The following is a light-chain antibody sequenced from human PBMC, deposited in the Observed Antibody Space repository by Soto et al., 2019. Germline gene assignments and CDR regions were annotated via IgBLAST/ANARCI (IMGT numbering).Light chain of an antibody. J-gene: IGLJ3*02. Sequence: QSALTQPASVSGSPGQSITISCTGTSSDIGGYDYVSWYQQHPGKAPKLIIFDVSDRPSDVSNRFSGSMSGNTASLTISGLQAEDEADYYCSSYTSGNTWVFGGGTKVTVL. CDR1: SSDIGGYDY. V-gene: IGLV2-14*03. CDR3: SSYTSGNTWV. CDR2: DVS.